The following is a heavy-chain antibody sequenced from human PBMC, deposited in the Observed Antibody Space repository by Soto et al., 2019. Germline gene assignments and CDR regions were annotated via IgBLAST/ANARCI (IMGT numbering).Heavy chain of an antibody. CDR3: ASSPAYGSSWYGIPPDLSHGMDV. V-gene: IGHV1-46*01. CDR1: GYTFTSYY. J-gene: IGHJ6*02. CDR2: INPRGGIT. D-gene: IGHD6-13*01. Sequence: PLASVKVSCKASGYTFTSYYIHWVRQAPGQGLEWMGIINPRGGITTYAQKFQGRLTMTGDTSTSTVYMELSSLTSEDTAMYHCASSPAYGSSWYGIPPDLSHGMDVWGQGTTVTVSS.